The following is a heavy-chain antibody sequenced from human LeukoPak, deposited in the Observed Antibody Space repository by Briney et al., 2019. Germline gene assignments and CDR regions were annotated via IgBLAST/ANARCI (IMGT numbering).Heavy chain of an antibody. CDR3: AKADDAFDI. CDR2: IKQDGSEK. Sequence: GGPLGLPWAASGFPVRSNNMGWVGKLPGKGLEWVANIKQDGSEKYYVDSVKGRFTISRDNSKNTLYLQMNSLRAEDTAVYYCAKADDAFDIWGQGTMVTVSS. V-gene: IGHV3-7*03. J-gene: IGHJ3*02. CDR1: GFPVRSNN.